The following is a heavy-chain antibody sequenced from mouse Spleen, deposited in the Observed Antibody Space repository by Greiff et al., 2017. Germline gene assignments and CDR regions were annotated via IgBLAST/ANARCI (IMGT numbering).Heavy chain of an antibody. CDR2: ISSGSSTI. CDR1: GFTFSDYG. V-gene: IGHV5-17*01. CDR3: ARWYYGSRYYAMDY. J-gene: IGHJ4*01. D-gene: IGHD1-1*01. Sequence: VQLKQSGGGLVKPGGSLKLSCAASGFTFSDYGMHWVRQAPEKGLEWVAYISSGSSTIYYADTVKGRFTISRDNAKNTLFLQMTSLRSEDTAMYYCARWYYGSRYYAMDYWGQGTSVTVSS.